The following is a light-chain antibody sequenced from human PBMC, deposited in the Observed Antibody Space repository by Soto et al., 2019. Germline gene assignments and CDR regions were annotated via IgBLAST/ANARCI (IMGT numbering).Light chain of an antibody. J-gene: IGKJ1*01. CDR1: QSVSSN. CDR2: DPS. Sequence: EIVMTQSPATLSVSPGERVTLSCRASQSVSSNLAWYQQKPCQTPRLLIYDPSTGATGIPARFSGSGSGTEFTLTISSLQSEDFAVYYCQQYNNWPRTFGQGTKVEIK. CDR3: QQYNNWPRT. V-gene: IGKV3-15*01.